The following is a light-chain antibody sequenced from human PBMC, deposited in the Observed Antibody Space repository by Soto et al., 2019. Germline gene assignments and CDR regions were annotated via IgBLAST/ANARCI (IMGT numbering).Light chain of an antibody. CDR2: WAS. Sequence: DLVMTQSPDSLAVSLRERATITCKSSQSLLYSSKNKNSLAWYQQKPGQPPKLLIYWASTRESGVPDRFSGSGSGTDVTLAISSHHAVDVAVYYCHQYYSTPLLTFGGGTKVEIK. CDR3: HQYYSTPLLT. V-gene: IGKV4-1*01. CDR1: QSLLYSSKNKNS. J-gene: IGKJ4*01.